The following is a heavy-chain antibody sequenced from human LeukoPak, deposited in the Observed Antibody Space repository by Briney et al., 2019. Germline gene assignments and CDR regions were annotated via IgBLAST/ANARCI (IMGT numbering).Heavy chain of an antibody. J-gene: IGHJ6*03. D-gene: IGHD3-10*01. CDR3: ARESSYGSGYYYYYMDV. CDR2: INPNSGGT. CDR1: GYTFTGYY. V-gene: IGHV1-2*02. Sequence: ASVKVSCKASGYTFTGYYMHWVRQAPGQGLEWMGWINPNSGGTNYAQKFQGRVTMTRDTSISTAYMELSRLRSDDTAVYYCARESSYGSGYYYYYMDVWGKGTTVTVSS.